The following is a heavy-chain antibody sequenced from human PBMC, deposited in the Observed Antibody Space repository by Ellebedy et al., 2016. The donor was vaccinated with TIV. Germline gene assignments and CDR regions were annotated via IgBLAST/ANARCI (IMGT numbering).Heavy chain of an antibody. J-gene: IGHJ4*02. CDR1: GFSFSRYA. Sequence: GESLKTSCAASGFSFSRYAMHWVRQAPGKGLEWVAVISYDGSNTYYADSVQGRFTISRDNSKNTLYLQMNSLRPEDTAVYYCATSNWFDYWGQGTLVTVSS. CDR2: ISYDGSNT. CDR3: ATSNWFDY. V-gene: IGHV3-30*04. D-gene: IGHD4-11*01.